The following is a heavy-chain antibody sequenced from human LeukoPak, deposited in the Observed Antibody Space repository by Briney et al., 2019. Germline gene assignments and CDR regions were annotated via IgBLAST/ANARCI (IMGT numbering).Heavy chain of an antibody. Sequence: GGSLRLSCAATGFTFTKHWMSWVRQTIGKGLECVAKIREDGNEKHYVDSVKGRFTISRDNGKNSLFLQMNSLRVEDTAVYYCARDGRHYYGSGNYYSKDAFDIWGQGTMVTVSS. CDR1: GFTFTKHW. V-gene: IGHV3-7*01. D-gene: IGHD3-10*01. CDR2: IREDGNEK. CDR3: ARDGRHYYGSGNYYSKDAFDI. J-gene: IGHJ3*02.